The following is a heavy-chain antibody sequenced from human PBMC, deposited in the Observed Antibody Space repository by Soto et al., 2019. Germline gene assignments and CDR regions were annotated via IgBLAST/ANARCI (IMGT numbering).Heavy chain of an antibody. CDR2: IWYDGSNK. CDR1: GFTFSSYG. J-gene: IGHJ3*02. CDR3: TRDPLIAVAAYDAFDI. Sequence: QVQLVESGGGVVQRGGSLRLSCAASGFTFSSYGMHWVRQAPGKGLEWVAVIWYDGSNKSYADSVKGRYTISRDDSKNTVYLQMNSLGAEDTALYYCTRDPLIAVAAYDAFDIWGQGTSVTVSS. V-gene: IGHV3-33*01. D-gene: IGHD6-19*01.